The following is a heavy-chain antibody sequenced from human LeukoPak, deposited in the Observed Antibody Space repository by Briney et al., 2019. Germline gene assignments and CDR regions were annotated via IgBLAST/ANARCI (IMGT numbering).Heavy chain of an antibody. CDR3: ARDLAVWSGYSFDY. Sequence: PSETLSLTCTVSGGSISSSSYYWGWIRQPPGKGLEWIGSIYYSGSTYYNPSLKSRVTISVDTSKNQFSLKLSSVTAADTAVYYCARDLAVWSGYSFDYWGQGTLVTVPS. CDR2: IYYSGST. J-gene: IGHJ4*02. CDR1: GGSISSSSYY. V-gene: IGHV4-39*02. D-gene: IGHD3-3*01.